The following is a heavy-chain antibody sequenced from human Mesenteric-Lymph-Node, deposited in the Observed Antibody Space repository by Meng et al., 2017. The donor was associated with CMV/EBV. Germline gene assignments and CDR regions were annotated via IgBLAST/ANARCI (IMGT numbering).Heavy chain of an antibody. D-gene: IGHD6-19*01. J-gene: IGHJ4*02. Sequence: SCKASGYTFTSYGISWVRQAPGQGLEWMGWISAYNGNTNYAQKLQDRLTMTTDTSTNTAYMELRSLRSDDTAVYYCARTPLAVVPYDYWGQGTLVTVSS. CDR1: GYTFTSYG. CDR3: ARTPLAVVPYDY. V-gene: IGHV1-18*04. CDR2: ISAYNGNT.